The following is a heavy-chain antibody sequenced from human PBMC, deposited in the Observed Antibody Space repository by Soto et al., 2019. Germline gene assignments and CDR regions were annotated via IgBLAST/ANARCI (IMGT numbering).Heavy chain of an antibody. CDR1: VFSVDTTYC. J-gene: IGHJ4*01. CDR3: GSPRYGPSHDVSH. CDR2: INPNSGDT. Sequence: ASVKVSCKASVFSVDTTYCIHWVRRAPGQGLEWMGSINPNSGDTNYAQNFQGRVTMTRNTSISTAYMEVSSLTSDDTAVYSCGSPRYGPSHDVSHWGYGTVVTVSS. D-gene: IGHD3-16*02. V-gene: IGHV1-2*02.